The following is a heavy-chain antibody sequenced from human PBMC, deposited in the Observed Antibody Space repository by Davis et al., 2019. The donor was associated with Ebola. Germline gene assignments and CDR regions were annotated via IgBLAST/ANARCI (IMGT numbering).Heavy chain of an antibody. D-gene: IGHD6-6*01. CDR1: GGTFSSYA. CDR2: IIPILGIA. V-gene: IGHV1-69*10. J-gene: IGHJ6*02. Sequence: AASVKVSCKASGGTFSSYAISWVRQAPGQGLEWMGRIIPILGIANYAQKFQGKVTITADKSTSTAYMELSSLRSEDTAVYYCARGHGSSRYYYGMDVWGQGTTVTVSS. CDR3: ARGHGSSRYYYGMDV.